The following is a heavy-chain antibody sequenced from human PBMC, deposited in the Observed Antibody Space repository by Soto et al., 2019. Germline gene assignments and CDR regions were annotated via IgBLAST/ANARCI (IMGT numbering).Heavy chain of an antibody. CDR1: GGTFSSYA. CDR3: ARGTYYYGSGSYYNNFDY. CDR2: SIPIFGTA. J-gene: IGHJ4*02. D-gene: IGHD3-10*01. V-gene: IGHV1-69*01. Sequence: QVQLVQSGAEVKKPGSSVKVSCKASGGTFSSYAISWVRQAPGQGLEWMGGSIPIFGTANYAQKFQGRVTITADESTSTAYMELSSLRSEDTAVYYCARGTYYYGSGSYYNNFDYWGQGTLVTVSS.